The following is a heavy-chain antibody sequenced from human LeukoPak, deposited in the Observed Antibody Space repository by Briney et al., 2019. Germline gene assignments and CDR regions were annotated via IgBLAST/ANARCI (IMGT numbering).Heavy chain of an antibody. CDR1: GGTFSSYA. Sequence: SVKVSCKASGGTFSSYAISWVRQAPGRGLEWMGRIIPILGIANYAQKFQGRVTITADKSTSTAYMELSSLRSEDTAVYYCARDYYGSSGYPDYWGQGTLVTVSS. CDR2: IIPILGIA. V-gene: IGHV1-69*04. CDR3: ARDYYGSSGYPDY. J-gene: IGHJ4*02. D-gene: IGHD3-22*01.